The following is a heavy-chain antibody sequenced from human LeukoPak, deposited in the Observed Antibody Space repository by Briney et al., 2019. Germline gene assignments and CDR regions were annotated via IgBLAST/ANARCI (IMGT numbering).Heavy chain of an antibody. CDR2: INHSGST. J-gene: IGHJ5*02. D-gene: IGHD6-13*01. Sequence: SETLSLTCAVYGGSFSGYYWSWIRQPPGKGLEWIGEINHSGSTNHNPSLKSRVTISVDTSKNQFSLKLSPVTAADTAVYYCARERAAAGTGWFDPWGQGTLVTVSS. CDR3: ARERAAAGTGWFDP. V-gene: IGHV4-34*01. CDR1: GGSFSGYY.